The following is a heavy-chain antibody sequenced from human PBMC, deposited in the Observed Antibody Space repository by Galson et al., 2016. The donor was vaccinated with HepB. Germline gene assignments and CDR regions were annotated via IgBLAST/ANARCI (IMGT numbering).Heavy chain of an antibody. CDR3: STGVYVTGTNDC. J-gene: IGHJ4*02. Sequence: SLRLSCAASGFIVSNDYMTWVRQAPGKGLEWVGRIKRKSDGGTTDYAAAVKGRFIISRDDSTDTLYLQMNSLKTEDTGVYYCSTGVYVTGTNDCWGQGTLVTVSS. CDR1: GFIVSNDY. D-gene: IGHD1-7*01. V-gene: IGHV3-15*01. CDR2: IKRKSDGGTT.